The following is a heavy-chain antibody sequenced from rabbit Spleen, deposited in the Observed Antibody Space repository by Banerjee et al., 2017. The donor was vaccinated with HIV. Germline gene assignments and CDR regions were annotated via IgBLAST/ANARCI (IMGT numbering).Heavy chain of an antibody. CDR2: IKSASSGST. V-gene: IGHV1S40*01. CDR3: TRDAGSGHYIDGCFNL. CDR1: GFSFSSGYH. D-gene: IGHD8-1*01. Sequence: TCTASGFSFSSGYHACWVRQAPGKGLEWIACIKSASSGSTYYASWAKGRFTISKTSSTTVTLQGTSLTAADTATYFCTRDAGSGHYIDGCFNLWGPGSLVTVS. J-gene: IGHJ4*01.